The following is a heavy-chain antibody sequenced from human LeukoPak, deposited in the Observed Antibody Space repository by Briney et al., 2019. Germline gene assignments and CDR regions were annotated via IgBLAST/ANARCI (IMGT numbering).Heavy chain of an antibody. Sequence: PGGSLRLSCEASGFTFSSHAMTWVRQGPGKGLEWASTISGRSDSTFYADSVRGRFTISRDNSKNTVYLQLNNLRDEDTAVYYCAKDVFITSYYFDYWGQGTLVTVSS. CDR2: ISGRSDST. D-gene: IGHD2-21*01. V-gene: IGHV3-23*01. J-gene: IGHJ4*02. CDR3: AKDVFITSYYFDY. CDR1: GFTFSSHA.